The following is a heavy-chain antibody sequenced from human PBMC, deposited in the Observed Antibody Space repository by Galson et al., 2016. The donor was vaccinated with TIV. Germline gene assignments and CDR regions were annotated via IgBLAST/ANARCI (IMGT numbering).Heavy chain of an antibody. D-gene: IGHD1-1*01. Sequence: SLRLSCAASGFTFGHYAVNWFRQAPEKGLEWVGFITSKTYGATTEYAASVKGRFTISRDDSRNIAYLQMNSLKTEDKAVYYCTRTAMGSTRNAFDIWGQGTVVTVSS. CDR2: ITSKTYGATT. J-gene: IGHJ3*02. CDR3: TRTAMGSTRNAFDI. CDR1: GFTFGHYA. V-gene: IGHV3-49*03.